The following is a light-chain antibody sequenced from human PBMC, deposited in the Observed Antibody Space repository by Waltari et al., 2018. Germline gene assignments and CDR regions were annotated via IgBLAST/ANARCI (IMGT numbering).Light chain of an antibody. CDR1: QSVSSN. Sequence: EIEMTQTTENMYVSTGERATISSRASQSVSSNLAWYQQKPGQAPRLLIYGASTRATGIPARFSGSGSGTEFTLTISSLQSEDFAVYYCQQYNNWPPRYTFGQGTKLEIK. J-gene: IGKJ2*01. CDR3: QQYNNWPPRYT. CDR2: GAS. V-gene: IGKV3-15*01.